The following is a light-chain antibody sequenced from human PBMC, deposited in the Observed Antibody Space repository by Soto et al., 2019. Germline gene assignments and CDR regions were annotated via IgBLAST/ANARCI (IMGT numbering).Light chain of an antibody. CDR1: SSDVGGYNY. CDR2: DVS. J-gene: IGLJ1*01. V-gene: IGLV2-14*03. Sequence: QSALTQPASVSGSPGQSITISCTGTSSDVGGYNYVSWYQHHPGKAPKLMIFDVSNRPSGVSNRFSGSKSRNTASLTISGLQPEDEADYYCSSYTTSNTRQIVFGTGTKLTVL. CDR3: SSYTTSNTRQIV.